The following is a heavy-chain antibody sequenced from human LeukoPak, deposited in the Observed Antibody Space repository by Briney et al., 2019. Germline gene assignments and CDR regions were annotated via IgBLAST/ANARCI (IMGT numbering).Heavy chain of an antibody. CDR2: ISYDGSNK. CDR3: AKEGGWFGELITYFDY. Sequence: GGSLRLSCAASGFTFSSYGMHWVRQAPGKGLVWVAVISYDGSNKYYADSVKGRFTISRDNSKNTLYLQMNSLRAEDTAVYYCAKEGGWFGELITYFDYWGQGTLVTVSS. CDR1: GFTFSSYG. D-gene: IGHD3-10*01. J-gene: IGHJ4*02. V-gene: IGHV3-30*18.